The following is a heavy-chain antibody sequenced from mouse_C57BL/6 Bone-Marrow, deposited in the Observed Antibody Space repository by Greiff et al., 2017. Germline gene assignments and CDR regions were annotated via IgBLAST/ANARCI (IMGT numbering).Heavy chain of an antibody. CDR1: GYTFTSYW. CDR3: APDYYGSSYWYFDV. V-gene: IGHV1-50*01. J-gene: IGHJ1*03. D-gene: IGHD1-1*01. CDR2: IDPSDRYT. Sequence: QVQLQQPGAELVKPGASVKLSCKASGYTFTSYWMQWVKQRPGQGLEWIGEIDPSDRYTNYNQKFKGKATLTVDTSSSTAYMQLSSLTSEDSAVYYCAPDYYGSSYWYFDVWGTGTTVTVSS.